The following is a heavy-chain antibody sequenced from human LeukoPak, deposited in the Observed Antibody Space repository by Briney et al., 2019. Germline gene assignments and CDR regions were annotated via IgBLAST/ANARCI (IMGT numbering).Heavy chain of an antibody. Sequence: PSETLSLTCTVSGGSISSYYWSWIRQPAGKGLEWIGRIYTSGSTNYNPSLKSRVTISVDTSKNQFSLKLSSVTAADTAVYYCARVCSSTSCYRGFDYWGQGTLVTVSS. J-gene: IGHJ4*02. CDR3: ARVCSSTSCYRGFDY. CDR1: GGSISSYY. D-gene: IGHD2-2*02. CDR2: IYTSGST. V-gene: IGHV4-4*07.